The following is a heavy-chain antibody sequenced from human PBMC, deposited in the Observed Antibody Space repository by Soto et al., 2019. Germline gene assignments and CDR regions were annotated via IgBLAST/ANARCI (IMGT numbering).Heavy chain of an antibody. CDR2: ISAYNGNT. Sequence: ASVKVSCKASGYTFTSYGISWVRQAPGQGLEWMGWISAYNGNTNYAQKLQGRVTMTTDTSTSTAYMELRSLRSDDTAVYYCARAPPNTYYYDSSGYSEYYFDYWGQGTLVTVPS. CDR1: GYTFTSYG. J-gene: IGHJ4*02. V-gene: IGHV1-18*01. D-gene: IGHD3-22*01. CDR3: ARAPPNTYYYDSSGYSEYYFDY.